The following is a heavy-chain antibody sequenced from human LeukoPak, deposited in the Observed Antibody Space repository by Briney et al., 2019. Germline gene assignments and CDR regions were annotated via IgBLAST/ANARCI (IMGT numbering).Heavy chain of an antibody. CDR2: IYTSGST. CDR3: ARDQTTGRPFDY. V-gene: IGHV4-4*07. D-gene: IGHD4-17*01. CDR1: GGSISSYY. Sequence: PSETLSLTCTVSGGSISSYYWSWIRQPAWKGLEWIGRIYTSGSTNYNPSLRGRVTMSVDTSKNQFSLKLSSVTAADTAVYYCARDQTTGRPFDYWGQGTLVTVSS. J-gene: IGHJ4*02.